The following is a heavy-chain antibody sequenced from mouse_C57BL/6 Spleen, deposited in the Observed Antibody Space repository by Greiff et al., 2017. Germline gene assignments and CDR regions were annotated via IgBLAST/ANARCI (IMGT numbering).Heavy chain of an antibody. CDR3: ARGDLRPTGVEGYFGV. V-gene: IGHV1-9*01. CDR2: ILPGSGST. J-gene: IGHJ1*03. CDR1: GYTFTGYW. Sequence: QVQLQQSGAELMKPGASVKLSCKATGYTFTGYWIKWVQQRPGHGLEWIGEILPGSGSTNYNEQFKGKATFTADTSSNTASMQLISLTTEDSAIYYCARGDLRPTGVEGYFGVWGTGTTVTVSS. D-gene: IGHD1-1*01.